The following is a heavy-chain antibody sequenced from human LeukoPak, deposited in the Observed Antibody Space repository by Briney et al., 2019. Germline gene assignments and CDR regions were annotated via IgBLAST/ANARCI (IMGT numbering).Heavy chain of an antibody. J-gene: IGHJ5*02. D-gene: IGHD3-22*01. CDR1: GGSFSGYY. CDR2: IYYSGST. CDR3: ARGLIVVVNGDWFDP. Sequence: SETLSLTCAVYGGSFSGYYWSWIRQPPGKGLEWIGYIYYSGSTNYNPSLKSRVTISVDTSKNQFSLKLSSVTAADTAVYYCARGLIVVVNGDWFDPWGQGTLVTVSS. V-gene: IGHV4-59*08.